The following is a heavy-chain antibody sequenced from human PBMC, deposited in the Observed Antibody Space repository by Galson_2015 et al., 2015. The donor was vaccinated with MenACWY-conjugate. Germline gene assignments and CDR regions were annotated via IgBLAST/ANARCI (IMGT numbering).Heavy chain of an antibody. CDR1: GFSVTSHF. J-gene: IGHJ4*02. Sequence: SLRLSCAASGFSVTSHFMGWVRQAPGKGPEWVALLYDDGTSRYADSVKGRFTISRDTLRNSLSLQMHGLRAEDTAMYFCAKIVRHPVGPYFDSWGQGTLVLVSS. D-gene: IGHD2-21*01. CDR2: LYDDGTS. V-gene: IGHV3-53*01. CDR3: AKIVRHPVGPYFDS.